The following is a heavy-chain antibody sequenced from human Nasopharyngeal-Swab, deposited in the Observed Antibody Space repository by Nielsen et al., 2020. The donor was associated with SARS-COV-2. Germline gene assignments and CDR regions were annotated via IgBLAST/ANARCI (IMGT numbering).Heavy chain of an antibody. CDR3: ARDPIPAGGSDGFDI. Sequence: GESLKISCAASGFPFNIYWMSWVRQAPGKGLEWVANIKQDGSKKYYVNSVKGRFTISRDNAKNSLYLQMNSLRAEDTAVYYCARDPIPAGGSDGFDIWGQGTMVTVSS. CDR1: GFPFNIYW. D-gene: IGHD1-26*01. CDR2: IKQDGSKK. V-gene: IGHV3-7*01. J-gene: IGHJ3*02.